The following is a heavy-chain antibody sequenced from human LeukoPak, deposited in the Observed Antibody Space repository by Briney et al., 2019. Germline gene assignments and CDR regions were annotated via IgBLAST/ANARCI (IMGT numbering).Heavy chain of an antibody. CDR1: GFTFSSYW. CDR2: IDQDGSEK. CDR3: ARDDSGVITFDY. D-gene: IGHD3-22*01. J-gene: IGHJ4*02. Sequence: PGGSLRLSCAASGFTFSSYWMSWVRQVPGKGLGWVANIDQDGSEKYYVDSVKGRFTISRDNAKNSLYLQMNSLRAEDTAVYYCARDDSGVITFDYWGQGTLVTVSS. V-gene: IGHV3-7*01.